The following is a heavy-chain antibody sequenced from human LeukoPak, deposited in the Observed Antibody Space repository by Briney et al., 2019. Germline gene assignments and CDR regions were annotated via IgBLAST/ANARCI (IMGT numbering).Heavy chain of an antibody. V-gene: IGHV3-64*01. CDR2: ISNGGSI. CDR3: ARDFSYGFGFDY. CDR1: GFSISSYA. J-gene: IGHJ4*02. Sequence: GGSLRLSCAASGFSISSYALHWVRQAPGKGLQYVSGISNGGSIDYENSVKGRFTISRDTSKNTLYLQMGSLRPEDMAVYYCARDFSYGFGFDYWGQGILVTVSS. D-gene: IGHD5-18*01.